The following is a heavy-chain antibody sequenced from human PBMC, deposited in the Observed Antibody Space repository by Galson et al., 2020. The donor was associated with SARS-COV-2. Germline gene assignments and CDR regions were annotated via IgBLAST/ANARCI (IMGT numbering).Heavy chain of an antibody. J-gene: IGHJ4*02. D-gene: IGHD2-21*02. CDR2: ISWNSGSI. Sequence: GGSLRLSCAASGFTFDDYAMHWVRQAPGKGLEWVSGISWNSGSIGYADSVKGRFTISRDNAKNSLYLQMNSLRAEDTALYYCAKDIGVVVTAILDYWGQGTLVTVSS. CDR3: AKDIGVVVTAILDY. V-gene: IGHV3-9*01. CDR1: GFTFDDYA.